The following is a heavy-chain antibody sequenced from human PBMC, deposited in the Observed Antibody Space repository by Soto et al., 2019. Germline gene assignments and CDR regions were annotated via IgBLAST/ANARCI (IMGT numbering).Heavy chain of an antibody. D-gene: IGHD2-2*01. J-gene: IGHJ4*02. V-gene: IGHV3-66*01. CDR3: ARAPASCSGTTCYAGAVDY. CDR1: GFTVSSSY. CDR2: VYSGGNT. Sequence: EVQLVESGGGLVQPGGSLRLSCVASGFTVSSSYMSWVRQAPGKGLEWVSVVYSGGNTYYADSVKGRFTTSRDNSKNTLYLQMTSLGAEDTAVYYCARAPASCSGTTCYAGAVDYWGQGALVTVSS.